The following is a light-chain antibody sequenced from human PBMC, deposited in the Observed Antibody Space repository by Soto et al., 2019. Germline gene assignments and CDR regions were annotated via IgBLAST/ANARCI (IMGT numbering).Light chain of an antibody. CDR1: QSVGSSF. CDR2: RTS. J-gene: IGKJ4*01. CDR3: QQYENSPLT. Sequence: EIVLTQSPDTLSLSPGERATLSCRASQSVGSSFLAWYQQKPGQAPRLLIYRTSTRATGIPDRFTGSGSGTDFTLTISRLEPEDFAVYSCQQYENSPLTFGGGTKVELK. V-gene: IGKV3-20*01.